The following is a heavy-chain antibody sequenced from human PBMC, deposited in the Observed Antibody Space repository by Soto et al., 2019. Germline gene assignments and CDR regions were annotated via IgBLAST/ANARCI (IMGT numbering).Heavy chain of an antibody. CDR3: AKAQDKSIHYSGVDY. V-gene: IGHV3-23*01. J-gene: IGHJ4*02. Sequence: PGGSLRLSCAATGFTFADYPMNWVRQAPGKGLEWISSLSVSGADTYYADSVKGRFTISRDNSRNTLYLQMKGLRADDTAVYYCAKAQDKSIHYSGVDYWGQGTVVTVSS. D-gene: IGHD3-10*01. CDR2: LSVSGADT. CDR1: GFTFADYP.